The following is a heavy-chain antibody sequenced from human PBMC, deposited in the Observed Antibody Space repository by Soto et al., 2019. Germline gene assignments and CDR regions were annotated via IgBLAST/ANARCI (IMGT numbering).Heavy chain of an antibody. CDR2: TYQSGSA. V-gene: IGHV4-30-2*06. CDR3: ARDYYGMDV. Sequence: SETLSLTCTVSGGSISSGGYSWTWIRQSPGKGLEWIGYTYQSGSAYYNPSLKSRVTISVDSSKNQFSLNLTSVTAADTAVYYCARDYYGMDVWGQGTTVSVS. J-gene: IGHJ6*02. CDR1: GGSISSGGYS.